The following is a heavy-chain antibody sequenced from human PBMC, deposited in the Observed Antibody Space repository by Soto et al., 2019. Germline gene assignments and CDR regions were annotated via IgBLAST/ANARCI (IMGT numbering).Heavy chain of an antibody. J-gene: IGHJ4*02. CDR2: ISGRDGST. CDR1: GFTFSTYA. CDR3: TTATGSFATSIYYFDY. D-gene: IGHD3-9*01. V-gene: IGHV3-23*01. Sequence: PGGSLRLSCGASGFTFSTYAMSWVRQAPGKGLEWVSAISGRDGSTYYADSVRGRFTISRDNSRNTLFLQMDRLRAEDSAVYFCTTATGSFATSIYYFDYWGQGSLVTVSS.